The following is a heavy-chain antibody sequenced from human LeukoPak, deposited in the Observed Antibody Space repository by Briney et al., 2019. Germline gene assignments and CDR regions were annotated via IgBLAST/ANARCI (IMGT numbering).Heavy chain of an antibody. CDR1: GYTFTSYA. CDR3: ARDRLPAAIGYGMDV. D-gene: IGHD2-2*02. Sequence: ASVKVSCKASGYTFTSYAMHWVRQAPGQRLEWMGWINAGNGNTKYSQKFQGRVTITRDTSASTAYMELSSLGSEDTAVYYCARDRLPAAIGYGMDVWGQGTTVTVSS. J-gene: IGHJ6*02. CDR2: INAGNGNT. V-gene: IGHV1-3*01.